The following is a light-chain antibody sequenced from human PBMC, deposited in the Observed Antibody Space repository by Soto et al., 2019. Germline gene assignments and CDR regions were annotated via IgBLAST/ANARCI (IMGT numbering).Light chain of an antibody. CDR2: AAS. Sequence: EIVLTQSPGTLSLSPGERATLSCRASQSVSSSYLAWYQQKPGQAPRLLMSAASSRATGIPDRFSGSGSGKDLTLTISRLEAEDFAVYYWQQSSSSPITFGQGTRLEIK. V-gene: IGKV3-20*01. J-gene: IGKJ5*01. CDR1: QSVSSSY. CDR3: QQSSSSPIT.